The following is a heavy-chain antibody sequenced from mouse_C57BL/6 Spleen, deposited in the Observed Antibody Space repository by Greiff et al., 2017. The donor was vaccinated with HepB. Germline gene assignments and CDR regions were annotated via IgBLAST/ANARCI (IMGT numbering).Heavy chain of an antibody. CDR1: GYTFTDYE. V-gene: IGHV1-15*01. D-gene: IGHD1-1*01. CDR2: IDPETGGT. CDR3: TRKKIYYYGSSSYWYFDV. J-gene: IGHJ1*03. Sequence: QVQLKESGAELVRPGASVTLSCKASGYTFTDYEMHWVKQTPVHGLEWIGAIDPETGGTAYNQKFKGKAILTADKSSSTAYMELRSLTSEDSAVYYCTRKKIYYYGSSSYWYFDVWGTGTTVTVSS.